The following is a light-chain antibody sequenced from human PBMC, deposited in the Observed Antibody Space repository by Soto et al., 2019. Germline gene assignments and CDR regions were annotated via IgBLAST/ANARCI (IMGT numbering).Light chain of an antibody. CDR2: DVN. CDR3: CSYAGSYTGV. J-gene: IGLJ3*02. V-gene: IGLV2-11*01. Sequence: QYALTQPRSVSGSPGQSVTISCTGTSSDVGRYNYVSWYQGHPGKAPKVMINDVNKRPSGVPDRFSGSKSGNTASLTISGLQADDEADYYCCSYAGSYTGVFGGGTKLTVL. CDR1: SSDVGRYNY.